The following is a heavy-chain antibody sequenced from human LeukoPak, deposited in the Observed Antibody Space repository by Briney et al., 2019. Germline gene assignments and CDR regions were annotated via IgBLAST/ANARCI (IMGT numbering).Heavy chain of an antibody. D-gene: IGHD5-18*01. V-gene: IGHV3-30*02. CDR3: AKDYSSNWFDS. Sequence: GGSLRLSCAASGFTFSSYGMYWVRQAPGKGLEWVAFIRYDGSDKYYADSVKGRFTISRDKPKSTLYLYMNSLRAEDTAVYYCAKDYSSNWFDSWGQGILLTASS. CDR2: IRYDGSDK. J-gene: IGHJ5*01. CDR1: GFTFSSYG.